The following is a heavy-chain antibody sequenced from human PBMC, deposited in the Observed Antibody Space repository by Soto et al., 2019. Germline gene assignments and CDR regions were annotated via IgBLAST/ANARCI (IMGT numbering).Heavy chain of an antibody. CDR3: ARDDDRNDNAFDM. V-gene: IGHV3-33*01. D-gene: IGHD1-1*01. CDR1: GFTFSNYG. CDR2: IWNDGSKT. Sequence: QVQLVESGGGVVQPGTSLRLSCAASGFTFSNYGMHWVRQAPGKGLEWVAVIWNDGSKTVHADSEKGRLTISRDNSGNTLYLQMNNLRAEDTALYYCARDDDRNDNAFDMWGQGTMVTVSP. J-gene: IGHJ3*02.